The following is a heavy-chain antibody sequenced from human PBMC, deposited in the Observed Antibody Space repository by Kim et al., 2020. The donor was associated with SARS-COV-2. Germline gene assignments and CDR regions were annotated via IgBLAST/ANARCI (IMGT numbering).Heavy chain of an antibody. CDR2: IYTSGST. CDR1: GGSISSGSYY. V-gene: IGHV4-61*02. CDR3: ARESFLFPGIAAAGTIY. J-gene: IGHJ4*02. Sequence: SETLSLTCTVSGGSISSGSYYWSWIRQPAGKGLEWIGRIYTSGSTNYNPSLKSRVTISVDTSKNQFSLKLSSVTAADTAVYYCARESFLFPGIAAAGTIYWGQGTLVTVSS. D-gene: IGHD6-13*01.